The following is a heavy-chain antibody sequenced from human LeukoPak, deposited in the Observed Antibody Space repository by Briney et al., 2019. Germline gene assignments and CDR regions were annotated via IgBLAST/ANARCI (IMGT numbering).Heavy chain of an antibody. CDR1: GASISGYY. CDR3: ARVGTTDRDIVVVPAALDY. D-gene: IGHD2-2*01. Sequence: SETLSLTCTVSGASISGYYWSWIRQPPGKGLEWIGYIYYSGSTTYNPSLKSRVTISVDTSKRQFSLKLSSVTAADTAVYYCARVGTTDRDIVVVPAALDYWGQGTLVTVSS. CDR2: IYYSGST. J-gene: IGHJ4*02. V-gene: IGHV4-59*01.